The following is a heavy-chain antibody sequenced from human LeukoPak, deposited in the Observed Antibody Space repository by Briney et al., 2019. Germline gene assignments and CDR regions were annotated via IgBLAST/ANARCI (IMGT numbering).Heavy chain of an antibody. CDR2: FDPEDGET. V-gene: IGHV1-24*01. Sequence: GGSLRLSCAASGFTFSSYGMHWVRQAPGKGLEWMGGFDPEDGETIYAQKFQGRVTMTEDTSTDTAYMELSSLRSEDTAVYYCARTPDEPTYYYDSSGYYLDYWGQGTLVTVSS. CDR3: ARTPDEPTYYYDSSGYYLDY. J-gene: IGHJ4*02. D-gene: IGHD3-22*01. CDR1: GFTFSSYG.